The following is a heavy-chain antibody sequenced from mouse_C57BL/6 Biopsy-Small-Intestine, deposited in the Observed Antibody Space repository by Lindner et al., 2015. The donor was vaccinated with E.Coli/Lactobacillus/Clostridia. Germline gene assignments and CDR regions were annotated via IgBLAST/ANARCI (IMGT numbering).Heavy chain of an antibody. D-gene: IGHD2-12*01. CDR2: INPNNGGT. V-gene: IGHV1-22*01. J-gene: IGHJ1*03. Sequence: VQLQESGPELVKPGASVKMSCKASGYTFTDYNMHWVKQRHGKSLEWIGYINPNNGGTSYNQKFKGKATLTVNKSSSTAYMELRSLTSEDSAVYYCARPYYSGYWYFDVWGTGTTVTVSS. CDR3: ARPYYSGYWYFDV. CDR1: GYTFTDYN.